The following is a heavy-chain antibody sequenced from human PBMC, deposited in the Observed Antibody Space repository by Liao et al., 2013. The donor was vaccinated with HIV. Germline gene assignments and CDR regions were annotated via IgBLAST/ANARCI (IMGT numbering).Heavy chain of an antibody. CDR3: ARLRRSGKHN. D-gene: IGHD3-10*01. Sequence: QLQLQESGPGLVKPSETLSLSCTVSGDSISGGNYFLNWIRQPAGKGLEWIGRIYTSGNTDYNPSLKSRVTISLDTANNQFSLKLTSVTAADTAVYYCARLRRSGKHNWGQGTLVTVTS. J-gene: IGHJ1*01. CDR1: GDSISGGNYF. CDR2: IYTSGNT. V-gene: IGHV4-61*02.